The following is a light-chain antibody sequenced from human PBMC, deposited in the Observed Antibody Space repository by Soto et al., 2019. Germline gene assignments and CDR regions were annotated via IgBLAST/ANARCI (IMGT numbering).Light chain of an antibody. CDR1: SSDVGGYNS. CDR2: EVS. V-gene: IGLV2-14*01. CDR3: SSYTSSSALV. J-gene: IGLJ2*01. Sequence: QSVLTQPASVSGSPGQSITISCTGTSSDVGGYNSVSWYQQHPGKAPKLMIYEVSYRPSGVSNRFSGSKSGNTASLTISGLQAEDEADYYCSSYTSSSALVFGRGTQLTVL.